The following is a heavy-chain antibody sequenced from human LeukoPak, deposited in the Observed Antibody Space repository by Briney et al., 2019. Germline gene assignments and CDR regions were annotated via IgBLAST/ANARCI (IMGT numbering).Heavy chain of an antibody. D-gene: IGHD5-18*01. CDR3: ARNLDTARYYYYYYMDV. J-gene: IGHJ6*03. CDR2: IIPIFGTA. V-gene: IGHV1-69*06. CDR1: GGTFSSYA. Sequence: SVKVSCKASGGTFSSYAISWVRQAPGQGLEWMGGIIPIFGTANYAQKFQGRVTITADKSTSTAYMEPSSLRSEDTAVYYCARNLDTARYYYYYYMDVWGKGTTVTVSS.